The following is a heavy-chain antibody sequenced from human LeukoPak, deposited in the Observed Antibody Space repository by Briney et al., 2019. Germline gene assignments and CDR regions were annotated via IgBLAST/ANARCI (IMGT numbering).Heavy chain of an antibody. J-gene: IGHJ6*03. CDR3: AKVRDSSGYYYVYYYYYMDV. V-gene: IGHV3-23*01. D-gene: IGHD3-22*01. CDR2: ISGGGGST. CDR1: GFTFSSYA. Sequence: GGSLRLSCAASGFTFSSYAMSWVRQAPGKGLEWVSAISGGGGSTYYADSVKGRFTISRDNSKNTLYLQMNSLRAEDTAVYYCAKVRDSSGYYYVYYYYYMDVWGKGTTVTVSS.